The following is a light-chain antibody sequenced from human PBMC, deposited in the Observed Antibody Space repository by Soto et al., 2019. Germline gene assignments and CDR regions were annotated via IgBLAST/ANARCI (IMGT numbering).Light chain of an antibody. J-gene: IGKJ2*01. Sequence: EIVLTQSPGTLSLSPGERATPSCRASQSVTSNYLAWYQQKPGQAPRLLIYGASSRATGIPDRFSGSGSGTDFTLTIRRLEPEDSAVYYWQQYFNSPPYTFGQGTKLEIK. CDR3: QQYFNSPPYT. CDR2: GAS. CDR1: QSVTSNY. V-gene: IGKV3-20*01.